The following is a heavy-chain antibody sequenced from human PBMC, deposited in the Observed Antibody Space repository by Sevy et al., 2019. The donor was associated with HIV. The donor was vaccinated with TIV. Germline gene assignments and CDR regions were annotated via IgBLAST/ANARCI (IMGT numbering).Heavy chain of an antibody. Sequence: ASVKVSCKASGYTFTSYAMHWVRQAPGQRLEWMGWINAGNGNTKYSRRFEGRVTITRDTSASTAYMELSSLRSEDTAVYYCARGLLWSNSFDIWGQGTMVTVSS. D-gene: IGHD5-18*01. J-gene: IGHJ3*02. CDR1: GYTFTSYA. V-gene: IGHV1-3*01. CDR2: INAGNGNT. CDR3: ARGLLWSNSFDI.